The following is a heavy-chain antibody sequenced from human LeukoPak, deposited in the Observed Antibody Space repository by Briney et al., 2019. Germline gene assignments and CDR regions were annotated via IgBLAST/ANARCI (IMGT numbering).Heavy chain of an antibody. CDR3: ITGDYDFWSGFYSPNHYFDY. V-gene: IGHV3-15*01. CDR1: GFTFTSAW. CDR2: IKGKTAAGAP. J-gene: IGHJ4*02. Sequence: GGSLRLSCAASGFTFTSAWMSWVRLAPGKGLEWVGRIKGKTAAGAPDYVASVKGRFTISRDDSKNTLFLQMNSLKTEDTAVYYCITGDYDFWSGFYSPNHYFDYWGQGTLVTVSS. D-gene: IGHD3-3*01.